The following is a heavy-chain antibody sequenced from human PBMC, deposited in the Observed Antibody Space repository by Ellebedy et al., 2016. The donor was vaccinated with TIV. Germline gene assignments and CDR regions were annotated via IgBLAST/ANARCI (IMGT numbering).Heavy chain of an antibody. Sequence: PGGSLRLSCTASGFTFSRYGIHWVRQAPGKGLAWVAFISDDGGNEQYADAVKGRFTVSRDNSKNVAYLHLKGLRGDDTALYYCSRDSVWFGEYYFDSWGQGTRVTVSS. J-gene: IGHJ4*02. V-gene: IGHV3-33*01. D-gene: IGHD3-10*01. CDR3: SRDSVWFGEYYFDS. CDR2: ISDDGGNE. CDR1: GFTFSRYG.